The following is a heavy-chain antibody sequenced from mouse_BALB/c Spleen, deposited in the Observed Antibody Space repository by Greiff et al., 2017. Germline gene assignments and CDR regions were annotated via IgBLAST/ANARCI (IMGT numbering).Heavy chain of an antibody. V-gene: IGHV5-6-4*01. CDR1: GFTFSSYT. Sequence: EVQRVESGGGLVKPGGSLKLSCAASGFTFSSYTMSWVRQTPEKRLEWVATISSGGSYTYYPDSVKGRFTISRDNAKNTLYLQMSSLKSEDTAMYYCTREGSSYWFAYWGQGTLVTVSA. D-gene: IGHD1-1*01. CDR2: ISSGGSYT. CDR3: TREGSSYWFAY. J-gene: IGHJ3*01.